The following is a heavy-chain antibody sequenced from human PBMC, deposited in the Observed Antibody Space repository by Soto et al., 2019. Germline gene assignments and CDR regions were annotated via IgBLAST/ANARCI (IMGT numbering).Heavy chain of an antibody. CDR3: VKDALVYYDILTGYPRVRH. Sequence: PGGSLRLSCAASGFTFSSYAMSWVRQAPGKGLEWVSAISGSGGSTYYADSVKGRFTISRDNSKNTLYLQMNSLRAEDTAVYYCVKDALVYYDILTGYPRVRHWGQGTLVTVSS. V-gene: IGHV3-23*01. CDR2: ISGSGGST. CDR1: GFTFSSYA. J-gene: IGHJ4*02. D-gene: IGHD3-9*01.